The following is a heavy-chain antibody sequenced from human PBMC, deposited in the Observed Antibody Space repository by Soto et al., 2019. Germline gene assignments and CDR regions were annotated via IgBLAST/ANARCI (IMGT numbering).Heavy chain of an antibody. V-gene: IGHV1-46*04. CDR2: LNPAGDRT. Sequence: GASVKVSCKASGYSFTTYYMHWVRQAPVQGLEWVGILNPAGDRTKYAHKLHGRVSLTRDPSTSTVYMELSSLRSEDTAVSYCSRGYDVEARPVRTNSQHYDNYGMDVWG. J-gene: IGHJ6*02. CDR3: SRGYDVEARPVRTNSQHYDNYGMDV. D-gene: IGHD3-9*01. CDR1: GYSFTTYY.